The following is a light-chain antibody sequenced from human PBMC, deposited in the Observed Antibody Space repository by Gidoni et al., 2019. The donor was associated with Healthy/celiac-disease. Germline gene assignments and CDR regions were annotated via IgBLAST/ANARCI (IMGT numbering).Light chain of an antibody. Sequence: QSALTQPASVSGSPGQSITISCTGPSSDVGGYNYVSWYQQHPGKAPKLMIYDVSTRPSGVSNRFSGSTSGNTASLTISGLQAADEADYYCSSYTSSSTLWVFGGGTKRTVL. CDR2: DVS. V-gene: IGLV2-14*01. J-gene: IGLJ3*02. CDR3: SSYTSSSTLWV. CDR1: SSDVGGYNY.